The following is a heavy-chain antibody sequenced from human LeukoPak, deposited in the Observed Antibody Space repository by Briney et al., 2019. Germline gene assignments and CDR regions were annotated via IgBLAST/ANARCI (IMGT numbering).Heavy chain of an antibody. CDR2: IIPMFGTA. J-gene: IGHJ5*02. Sequence: SVKVSCKASGGTFSNYVINWVRQAPGQGLEWMGGIIPMFGTANYAHKFQGRVTITTDESTSTGYMEMSSLRSEDTAVYYCARGYYYGSETYWHTNWFDPWGQGTPVTVSS. V-gene: IGHV1-69*05. D-gene: IGHD3-10*01. CDR1: GGTFSNYV. CDR3: ARGYYYGSETYWHTNWFDP.